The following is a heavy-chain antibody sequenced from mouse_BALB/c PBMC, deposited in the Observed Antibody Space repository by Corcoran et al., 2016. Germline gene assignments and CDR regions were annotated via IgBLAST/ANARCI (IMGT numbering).Heavy chain of an antibody. D-gene: IGHD2-2*01. CDR2: INPYNDGT. CDR3: ASSYGYDAFAY. J-gene: IGHJ3*01. V-gene: IGHV1S136*01. Sequence: EVQLQQSGPELVKPGASVKMSCKASGYTFTSYVMHWVKQKPGQGLEWIGYINPYNDGTKYNEKFKGKATLTSDKSSSTAYMELSSLTSEDSAVYYCASSYGYDAFAYWGQGTLVTVSA. CDR1: GYTFTSYV.